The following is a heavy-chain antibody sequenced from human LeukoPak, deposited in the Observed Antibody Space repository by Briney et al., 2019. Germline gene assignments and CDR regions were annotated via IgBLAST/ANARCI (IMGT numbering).Heavy chain of an antibody. Sequence: GTSLRLSCEASGFIFSHFGLHWVRQSSDRGLEWLASIWYDGRNIDYADSVRGRFTISRDNPKRTLYLQMNSLTAEDTAIYYCARVPYEFDSTTFLEYWGQGTLVAVSS. D-gene: IGHD2/OR15-2a*01. J-gene: IGHJ4*02. V-gene: IGHV3-33*01. CDR2: IWYDGRNI. CDR3: ARVPYEFDSTTFLEY. CDR1: GFIFSHFG.